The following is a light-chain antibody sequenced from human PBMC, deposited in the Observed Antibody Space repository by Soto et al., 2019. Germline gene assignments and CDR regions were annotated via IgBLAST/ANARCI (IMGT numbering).Light chain of an antibody. CDR2: EVS. CDR1: SSDVGAYNY. J-gene: IGLJ3*02. V-gene: IGLV2-14*01. Sequence: QSALTQPASVSGSPGQPITISCTGTSSDVGAYNYVSWYQLHPGKAPKLMIYEVSNRPSGVSDRFSGSRSGNTASLTISGLQAEDESDYYCSSYTSSSTGVFGGGTKLTVL. CDR3: SSYTSSSTGV.